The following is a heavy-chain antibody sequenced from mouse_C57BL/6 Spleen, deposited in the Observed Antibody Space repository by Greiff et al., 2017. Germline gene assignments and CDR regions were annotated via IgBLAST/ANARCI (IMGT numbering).Heavy chain of an antibody. J-gene: IGHJ1*03. CDR3: ARWGTKGVDRAHWYVDD. V-gene: IGHV1-80*01. D-gene: IGHD3-3*01. CDR1: GYAFSSYW. CDR2: IYPGDGDT. Sequence: QVQLQQSGAELVQPGASVKISCKASGYAFSSYWMNWVKQRPGKGLEWIGQIYPGDGDTNYNGKFKGKATLTADKSSSTAYMQLSSLTSEDSAVYCCARWGTKGVDRAHWYVDDWGKGTTVTVSS.